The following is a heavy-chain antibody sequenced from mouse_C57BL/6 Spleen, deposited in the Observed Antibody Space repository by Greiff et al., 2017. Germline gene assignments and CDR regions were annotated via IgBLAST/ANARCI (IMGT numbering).Heavy chain of an antibody. CDR3: TVLLRPWFAY. CDR1: GYTFTDYN. CDR2: INPNNGGT. J-gene: IGHJ3*01. Sequence: EVQLQQSGPELVKPGASVKIPCKASGYTFTDYNMDWVKQSHGKSLEWIGDINPNNGGTIYNQKFKGKATLTVDKSSSTAYMELRSLTSEDTAVYYCTVLLRPWFAYWGQGTLVTVSA. D-gene: IGHD1-2*01. V-gene: IGHV1-18*01.